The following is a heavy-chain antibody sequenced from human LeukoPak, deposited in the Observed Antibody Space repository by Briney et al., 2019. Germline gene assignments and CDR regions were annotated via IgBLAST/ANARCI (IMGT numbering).Heavy chain of an antibody. J-gene: IGHJ4*02. CDR1: GFTFSSYG. CDR2: IRNDGSII. Sequence: GGSLRLSCAASGFTFSSYGMHWIRQAPGKGLEWVAFIRNDGSIIYNADSVKGRFTISRDNSKNTLYLQMNSLRADDTAVYYCAKDTPLCYYDYWGQGTLVTVSS. V-gene: IGHV3-30*02. CDR3: AKDTPLCYYDY. D-gene: IGHD3-16*01.